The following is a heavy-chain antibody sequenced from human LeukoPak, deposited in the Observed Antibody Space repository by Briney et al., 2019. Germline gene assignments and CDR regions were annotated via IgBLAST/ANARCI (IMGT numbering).Heavy chain of an antibody. CDR2: INTYNGNT. V-gene: IGHV1-18*01. CDR3: ARRGNWNDFDY. J-gene: IGHJ4*02. D-gene: IGHD1-20*01. CDR1: GGTFGSYA. Sequence: ASVKVSCKASGGTFGSYAISWVRQAPGQGLEWMGWINTYNGNTNYAPKLQGRVTMTTDTSTSTAYMELRSLRSDDTAVYYCARRGNWNDFDYWGQGTLVTVSS.